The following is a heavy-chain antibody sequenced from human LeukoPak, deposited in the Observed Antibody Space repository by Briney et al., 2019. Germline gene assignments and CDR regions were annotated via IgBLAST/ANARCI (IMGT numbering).Heavy chain of an antibody. CDR3: ATSARTYLGSSLDY. CDR1: GFTFSTYW. CDR2: ISSDASIT. J-gene: IGHJ4*02. D-gene: IGHD2-15*01. Sequence: GGSLRLSCAASGFTFSTYWMHWVRQDPGKGLVWVSRISSDASITSYADPEKGRFTISRDNAKNTLYLQMNSLRAEDTALYYCATSARTYLGSSLDYWGQGTLVTVSS. V-gene: IGHV3-74*01.